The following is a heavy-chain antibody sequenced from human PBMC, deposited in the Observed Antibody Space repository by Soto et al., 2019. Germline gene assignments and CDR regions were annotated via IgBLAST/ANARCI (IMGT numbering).Heavy chain of an antibody. J-gene: IGHJ6*02. CDR3: GRANAMDV. Sequence: PGGSLRLSCEGSGFTFSSKWMTWVRQASGKGLEWVANINQDETQKYYVDSVKGRFTISRDNAKNSLYLQMSSLRVEDTAVYYCGRANAMDVWGQGTTVTVSS. V-gene: IGHV3-7*01. CDR1: GFTFSSKW. CDR2: INQDETQK.